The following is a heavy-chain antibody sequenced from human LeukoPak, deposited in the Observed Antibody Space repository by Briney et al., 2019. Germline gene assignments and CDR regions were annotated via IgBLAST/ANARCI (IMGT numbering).Heavy chain of an antibody. CDR1: GYTFTSYG. V-gene: IGHV1-18*01. J-gene: IGHJ4*02. Sequence: GASVKVSCEASGYTFTSYGISWVRQAPGQGLEWMGWISAYNGNTNYAQKVQGRVTMTTDTSTSTAYMELRSLRSDDTAVYYCARAPSSSWYRAFDYWGQGTLVTVSS. CDR2: ISAYNGNT. CDR3: ARAPSSSWYRAFDY. D-gene: IGHD6-13*01.